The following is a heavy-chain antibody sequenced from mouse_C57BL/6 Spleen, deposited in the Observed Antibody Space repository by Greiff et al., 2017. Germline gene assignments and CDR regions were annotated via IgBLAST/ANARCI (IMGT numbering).Heavy chain of an antibody. Sequence: QVQLQQPGTELVKPGASVKLSCKASGYTFTSYWMHWVKQRPGQGLEWIGNINPSNGGTNYNEKFKSKATLTVDKSSSTAYMQLSSLTAEDSAVYYCASYEGYYDGSWLAYWGQGTLVTVSA. J-gene: IGHJ3*01. CDR2: INPSNGGT. CDR3: ASYEGYYDGSWLAY. V-gene: IGHV1-53*01. D-gene: IGHD2-3*01. CDR1: GYTFTSYW.